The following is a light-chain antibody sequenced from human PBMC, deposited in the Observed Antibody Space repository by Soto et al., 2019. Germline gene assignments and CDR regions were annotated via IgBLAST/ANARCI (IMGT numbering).Light chain of an antibody. Sequence: QPVLTQPASVSGSPGQSITISCTGTSSDVGGYNYVSWYQQHPGKAPKLMINDVTSRPSGVSNRFSGSKSGNTASLTISGLQAEDEAEYYCASYTSSDTVIFGGGTKLTVL. CDR3: ASYTSSDTVI. CDR1: SSDVGGYNY. V-gene: IGLV2-14*01. J-gene: IGLJ2*01. CDR2: DVT.